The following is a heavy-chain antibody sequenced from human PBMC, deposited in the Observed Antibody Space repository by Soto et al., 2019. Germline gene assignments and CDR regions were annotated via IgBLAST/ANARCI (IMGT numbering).Heavy chain of an antibody. D-gene: IGHD2-2*01. CDR3: ASWLKRPAIGNYYYGMDV. J-gene: IGHJ6*02. CDR2: IMPIFRAP. Sequence: QVQLVQSGAEVKKPGSSVKVSCKASGGAFSDYAFSWVRQAPGQGLEWLGGIMPIFRAPDYAQKFQGRVTITTDEFRRTAYMEMNSLISEDTAVYYCASWLKRPAIGNYYYGMDVWGQGTTVTVS. V-gene: IGHV1-69*05. CDR1: GGAFSDYA.